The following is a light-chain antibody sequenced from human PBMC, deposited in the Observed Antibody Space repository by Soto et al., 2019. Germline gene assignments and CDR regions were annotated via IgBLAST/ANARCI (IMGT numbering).Light chain of an antibody. CDR1: SGSIASNY. Sequence: NFMLTQPHSVSESPGKTVTMSCTRSSGSIASNYVQWFQLRPGSAPTTVIYDDNQRPSGVPDRFSGSSDRSSNSAFLTISGLKTEDEADYFGEPYDSNTWVFGGGTKLTVL. CDR3: EPYDSNTWV. CDR2: DDN. J-gene: IGLJ3*02. V-gene: IGLV6-57*03.